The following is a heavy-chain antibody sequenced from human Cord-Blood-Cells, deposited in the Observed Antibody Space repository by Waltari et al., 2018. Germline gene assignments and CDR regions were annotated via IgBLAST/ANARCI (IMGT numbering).Heavy chain of an antibody. J-gene: IGHJ5*02. V-gene: IGHV3-30*04. CDR1: GFTFSSYA. CDR2: ISYDGSNK. D-gene: IGHD6-13*01. CDR3: ARERRAAYNWFDP. Sequence: QVQLVESGGGVVQPGRSLRLICAASGFTFSSYALYWVLQAPCKGLVWVAVISYDGSNKYYADSVKGRFTISRDNSKNTLYLQMNSLRAEDTAVYYCARERRAAYNWFDPWGQGTLVTVSS.